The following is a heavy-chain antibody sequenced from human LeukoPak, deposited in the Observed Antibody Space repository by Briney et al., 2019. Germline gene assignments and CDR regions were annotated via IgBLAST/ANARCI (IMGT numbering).Heavy chain of an antibody. D-gene: IGHD3-10*01. V-gene: IGHV3-48*01. J-gene: IGHJ4*02. CDR3: VRDRFCSFDY. CDR1: GFTFSFYS. CDR2: ITSTATTT. Sequence: PGGSLRLSCADSGFTFSFYSMKSVRQAPGKGLEWVSYITSTATTTYYADSVKGRFTISRDNAKNSLYLQMNSLRAEDTAVYYCVRDRFCSFDYWGQGTLVTVSS.